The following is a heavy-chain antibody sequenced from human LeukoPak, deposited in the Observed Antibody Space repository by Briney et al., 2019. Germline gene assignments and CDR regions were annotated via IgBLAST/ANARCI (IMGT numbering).Heavy chain of an antibody. CDR2: INQDGSGK. J-gene: IGHJ4*02. CDR1: GFTFSASW. V-gene: IGHV3-7*01. Sequence: PGGSLRLSCAASGFTFSASWMTWVRQAPGKGLEWVTNINQDGSGKYYVDSVKGRFTISRDNARNALYLQMNSLRTEDTAVYYCARGDRGFDYWGQGTLVTVSS. CDR3: ARGDRGFDY.